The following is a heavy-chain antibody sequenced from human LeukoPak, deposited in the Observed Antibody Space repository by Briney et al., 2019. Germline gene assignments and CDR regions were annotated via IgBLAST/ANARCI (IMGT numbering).Heavy chain of an antibody. J-gene: IGHJ5*02. V-gene: IGHV3-11*01. CDR2: ISSSGSTR. D-gene: IGHD6-13*01. CDR3: ARAAGWLDP. Sequence: GGSLRLSCAASGFTCSDYYRSWVRQAPGKGLEWVSYISSSGSTRYYADSVKGRFTISRDNARKSIYLQMNSLRAEDTAVYYCARAAGWLDPWGQGSLVIASS. CDR1: GFTCSDYY.